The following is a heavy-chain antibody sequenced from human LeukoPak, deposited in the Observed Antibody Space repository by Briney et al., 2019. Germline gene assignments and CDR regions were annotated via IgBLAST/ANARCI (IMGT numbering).Heavy chain of an antibody. D-gene: IGHD2-21*02. CDR1: GGTFSSYA. CDR2: IIPIFGTA. Sequence: SVKVSRKAAGGTFSSYAISWVRQAPGQGLEWMGGIIPIFGTAKYAQKFQGRVTITADELTRTAYMELSSLRSEDTAVYYCARAPSLVVTASPWLGWFDPWGQGTLVTVSS. V-gene: IGHV1-69*13. J-gene: IGHJ5*02. CDR3: ARAPSLVVTASPWLGWFDP.